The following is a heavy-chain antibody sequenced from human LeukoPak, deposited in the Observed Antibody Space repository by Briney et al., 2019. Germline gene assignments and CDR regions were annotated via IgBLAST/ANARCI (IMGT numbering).Heavy chain of an antibody. J-gene: IGHJ6*03. Sequence: ASVKVSCKASGYTFTSYYMHWVRQAPGQGLDWMGIINPSGGSTNYAQKFQGRVTMTRDMSTSTVYIELNSLRSDDTAVYYCARAGVLIPAAMQRFYYYYYMDVWGKGTTVTVSS. CDR3: ARAGVLIPAAMQRFYYYYYMDV. CDR2: INPSGGST. V-gene: IGHV1-46*01. CDR1: GYTFTSYY. D-gene: IGHD2-2*01.